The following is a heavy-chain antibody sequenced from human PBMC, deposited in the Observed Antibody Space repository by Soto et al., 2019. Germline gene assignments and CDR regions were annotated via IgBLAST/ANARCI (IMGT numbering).Heavy chain of an antibody. Sequence: SETLSLTCTVSGGSISSSSYYWGWIRQPPGKGLEWIGSIYYSGSTYYNPSLKSRVTISVDTSKNQFSLKLSSVTAADTAVYYVASHNYDYVWGSYRWSQGTLVTGSS. CDR2: IYYSGST. V-gene: IGHV4-39*01. CDR1: GGSISSSSYY. J-gene: IGHJ4*02. CDR3: ASHNYDYVWGSYR. D-gene: IGHD3-16*02.